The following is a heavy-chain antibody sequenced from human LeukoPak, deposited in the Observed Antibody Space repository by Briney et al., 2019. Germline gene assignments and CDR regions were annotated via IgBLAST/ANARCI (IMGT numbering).Heavy chain of an antibody. CDR3: ARETRITMVRGVTNYFDY. D-gene: IGHD3-10*01. J-gene: IGHJ4*02. CDR2: IYSSGST. V-gene: IGHV4-59*01. CDR1: GGSISSYY. Sequence: SETLSLTCIVSGGSISSYYWSWIRQPPGKELEWIGYIYSSGSTNSNPSLKSRVTISVDTSKSQFSLKLSSVTAADTAVYYCARETRITMVRGVTNYFDYWGQGTLVTVSS.